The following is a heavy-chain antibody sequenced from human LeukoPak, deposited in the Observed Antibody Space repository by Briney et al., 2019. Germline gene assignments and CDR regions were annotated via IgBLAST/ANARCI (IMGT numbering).Heavy chain of an antibody. D-gene: IGHD5-24*01. Sequence: GGSLRLSCAASGFTFNSYWMSWVRQAPGKGLEWVANIKQDGSEKHYVDSVKGRFTISRDNAKNSLYLQMNSLRAEDTAVYYWASSPGGGWQHPPEFDSGGREPLAPVP. CDR3: ASSPGGGWQHPPEFDS. CDR1: GFTFNSYW. J-gene: IGHJ4*02. CDR2: IKQDGSEK. V-gene: IGHV3-7*03.